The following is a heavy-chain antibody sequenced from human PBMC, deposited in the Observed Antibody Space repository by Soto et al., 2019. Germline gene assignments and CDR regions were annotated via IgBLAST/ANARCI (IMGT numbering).Heavy chain of an antibody. CDR2: IYSAGNT. D-gene: IGHD6-19*01. Sequence: PGGSLRLSCAASGFSVSSNYMSWVRQAPGKGLEWVSTIYSAGNTFYADSVKGRFTISRDKSKNTLYLQMSSLRADDTAVYYCARDQQPPYSSGRWCYWGQGTLVTVSS. CDR3: ARDQQPPYSSGRWCY. CDR1: GFSVSSNY. V-gene: IGHV3-66*01. J-gene: IGHJ4*02.